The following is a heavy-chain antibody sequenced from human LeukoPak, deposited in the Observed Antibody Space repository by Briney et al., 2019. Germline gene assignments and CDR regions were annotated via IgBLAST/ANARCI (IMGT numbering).Heavy chain of an antibody. J-gene: IGHJ4*02. Sequence: SGGSLRLSCAASGFTFSSYAMSWVRRAPGKGLEWVSAISGSGGSTYYADSVKGRFTISRDNSKNTLYLQMNSLRAEDTAVYYCAISYSISWYAFHFDYWGQGTLVTVSS. D-gene: IGHD6-13*01. CDR3: AISYSISWYAFHFDY. CDR1: GFTFSSYA. CDR2: ISGSGGST. V-gene: IGHV3-23*01.